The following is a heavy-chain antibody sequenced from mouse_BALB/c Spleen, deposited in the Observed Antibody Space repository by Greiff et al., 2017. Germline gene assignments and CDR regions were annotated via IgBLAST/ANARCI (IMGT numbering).Heavy chain of an antibody. Sequence: VQLKESGAELVKPGASVKLSCTASGFNIKDTYMHWVKQRPEQGLEWIGRIDPANGNTKYDPKFQGKATITADTSSNTAYLQLSSLTSEDTAVYYCARKDGNYEEWYFDYWGQGTTLTVSS. J-gene: IGHJ2*01. D-gene: IGHD2-1*01. V-gene: IGHV14-3*02. CDR1: GFNIKDTY. CDR3: ARKDGNYEEWYFDY. CDR2: IDPANGNT.